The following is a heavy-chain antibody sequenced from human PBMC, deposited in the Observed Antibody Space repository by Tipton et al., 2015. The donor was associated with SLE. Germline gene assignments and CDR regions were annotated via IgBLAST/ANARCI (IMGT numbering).Heavy chain of an antibody. Sequence: TLSLTCEVSSGPLTGFYYNWIRQSPGKGLEWIGEINYSGRSTYNPSLKSRVIISEDTSKNQFSLKLTSVTATETAVYYCARNKATPDHWGQGTLATVSS. D-gene: IGHD2-15*01. CDR2: INYSGRS. J-gene: IGHJ4*02. CDR1: SGPLTGFY. CDR3: ARNKATPDH. V-gene: IGHV4-34*01.